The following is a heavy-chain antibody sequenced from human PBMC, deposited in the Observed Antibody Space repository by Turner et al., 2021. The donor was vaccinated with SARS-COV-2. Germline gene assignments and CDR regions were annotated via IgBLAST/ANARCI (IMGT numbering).Heavy chain of an antibody. CDR2: IYYSGST. V-gene: IGHV4-39*01. CDR3: AGEVVVLTTTHYGMDV. J-gene: IGHJ6*02. Sequence: QLQLQESGPGLVKPSETLSLTCTVSGGSISSSSYYWGWIRQPPGKGLEWIGCIYYSGSTYYNQSLKSRVTIAVDTSKNQFSLKLSSVTAADTAVYYCAGEVVVLTTTHYGMDVWGQGTTVTVSS. CDR1: GGSISSSSYY. D-gene: IGHD1-26*01.